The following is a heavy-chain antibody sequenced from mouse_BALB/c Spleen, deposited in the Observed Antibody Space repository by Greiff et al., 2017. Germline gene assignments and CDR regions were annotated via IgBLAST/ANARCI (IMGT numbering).Heavy chain of an antibody. Sequence: EVQVVESGGGLVKPGGSLKLSCAASGFTFSSYAMSWVRQTPEKRLEWVASISSGGSTYYPDSVKGRFTISRDNARNILYLQMSSLRSEDTAMYYCARGRTTVGAVDYWGQGTTLTVSS. CDR1: GFTFSSYA. CDR2: ISSGGST. V-gene: IGHV5-6-5*01. D-gene: IGHD1-1*01. CDR3: ARGRTTVGAVDY. J-gene: IGHJ2*01.